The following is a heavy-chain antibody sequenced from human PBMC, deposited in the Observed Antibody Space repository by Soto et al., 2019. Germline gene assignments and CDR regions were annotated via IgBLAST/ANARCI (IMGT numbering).Heavy chain of an antibody. Sequence: SVKVSCKASGGTFSRYTITWVRQAPGQGLEWMGGITPMFGTPNYAQKFQGRVTITADESTSTAYMERSSLRSDDTAMYYCARDGTLYDSSAYYYLYWGQGTLVTVSS. D-gene: IGHD3-22*01. CDR1: GGTFSRYT. J-gene: IGHJ4*02. V-gene: IGHV1-69*13. CDR3: ARDGTLYDSSAYYYLY. CDR2: ITPMFGTP.